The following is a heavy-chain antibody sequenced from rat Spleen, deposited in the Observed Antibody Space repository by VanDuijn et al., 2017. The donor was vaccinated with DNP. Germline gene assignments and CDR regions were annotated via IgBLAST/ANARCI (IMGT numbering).Heavy chain of an antibody. CDR3: ARPDY. J-gene: IGHJ2*01. CDR2: ISYEGNST. V-gene: IGHV5-7*01. CDR1: GFTFGHFG. Sequence: EVQLVESGGGFVQPGRSLKLSCVASGFTFGHFGMAWVRQSPKKGLEWVATISYEGNSTYYRDSVKGRFTTSSDNAKSILYLQMDSLRSEDTATYYCARPDYWGQGVMVTVSS.